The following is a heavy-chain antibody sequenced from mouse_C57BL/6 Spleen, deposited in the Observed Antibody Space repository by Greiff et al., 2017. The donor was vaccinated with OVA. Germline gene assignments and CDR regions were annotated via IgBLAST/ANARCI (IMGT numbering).Heavy chain of an antibody. J-gene: IGHJ3*01. V-gene: IGHV1-22*01. CDR3: ARGGIYYEYAWFAY. Sequence: EVQLQQSGPELVKPGASVKMSCKASGYTFTDYNMHWVKQSHGKSLEWIGYINPNNGGTSYNQKFKGKATLTVNKSSSTAYMELRSLTSEDSAVYYCARGGIYYEYAWFAYWGQGTLVTVSA. CDR1: GYTFTDYN. CDR2: INPNNGGT. D-gene: IGHD2-4*01.